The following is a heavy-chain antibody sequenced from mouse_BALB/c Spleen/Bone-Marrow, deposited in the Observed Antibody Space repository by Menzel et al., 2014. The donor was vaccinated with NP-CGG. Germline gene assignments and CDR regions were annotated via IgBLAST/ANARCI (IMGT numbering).Heavy chain of an antibody. D-gene: IGHD2-14*01. Sequence: QVQLQQSGAELVKPGASVKLSCTASGYTFTTYWMHWVKQSPGQGLEWIGEINPSNGRTNYNEKFKSKATLTVDKSSSTDYMQLSSLTSEDSAVYYCERDYRYDAGFAWFVYWGQGTLVTVSA. J-gene: IGHJ3*01. CDR2: INPSNGRT. V-gene: IGHV1S81*02. CDR1: GYTFTTYW. CDR3: ERDYRYDAGFAWFVY.